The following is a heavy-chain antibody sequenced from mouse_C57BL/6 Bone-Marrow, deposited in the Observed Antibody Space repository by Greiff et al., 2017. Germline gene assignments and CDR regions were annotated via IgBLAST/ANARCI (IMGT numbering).Heavy chain of an antibody. Sequence: VKLQQPGAELVKPGASVKLSCKASGYTFTSYWMHWVTQRPGQGLEWIGMIHPNSGSTNYNEKFKSKATLTVDKSSSTAYMQLSSLTSEDSAVYYCARSGANWADYWGQGTTLTVSS. V-gene: IGHV1-64*01. D-gene: IGHD4-1*01. CDR3: ARSGANWADY. CDR1: GYTFTSYW. J-gene: IGHJ2*01. CDR2: IHPNSGST.